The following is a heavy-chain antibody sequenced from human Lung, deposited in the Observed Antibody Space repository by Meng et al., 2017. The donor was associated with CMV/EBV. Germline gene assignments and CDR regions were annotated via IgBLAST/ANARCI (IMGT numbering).Heavy chain of an antibody. CDR3: ARDPAVLYYYYYGMEV. CDR1: GFTFSRYW. V-gene: IGHV3-7*01. CDR2: IRQDGTEK. J-gene: IGHJ6*02. D-gene: IGHD3-16*01. Sequence: GGSLRLXCAASGFTFSRYWMSWVRQAPGKGLEWVANIRQDGTEKHYVGSVKGRFTVSRDNAKNSLYLQMNSLRAEDSAVYYCARDPAVLYYYYYGMEVWGQGTXVTVSS.